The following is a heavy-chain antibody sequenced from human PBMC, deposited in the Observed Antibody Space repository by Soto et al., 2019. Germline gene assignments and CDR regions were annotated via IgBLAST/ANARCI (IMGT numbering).Heavy chain of an antibody. CDR3: ARSVAIPAAPDY. J-gene: IGHJ4*02. Sequence: QVQLVQSGAEVKKPGASVKVSCKASGYTFTSYAMHWVRQAPGQRLEWMGWINPGNGNTKYSQRFQGRVTITRDTSASTAYMELSSLRSEDTAVYHCARSVAIPAAPDYWGQGTLVTVSS. V-gene: IGHV1-3*01. D-gene: IGHD2-2*01. CDR2: INPGNGNT. CDR1: GYTFTSYA.